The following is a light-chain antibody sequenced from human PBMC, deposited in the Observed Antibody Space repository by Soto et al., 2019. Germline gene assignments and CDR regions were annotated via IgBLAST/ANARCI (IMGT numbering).Light chain of an antibody. Sequence: QSALTQPRSVSGSPGQSVTISCTGTSSDVGGYNCVSWYQQHPGKAPQLIIYDVTQRPSGVPDRFSGSKSGNTASLSISGLQAEDEADYYCSSFAGTNSFVFGNGTKVTV. CDR1: SSDVGGYNC. CDR3: SSFAGTNSFV. V-gene: IGLV2-11*01. CDR2: DVT. J-gene: IGLJ1*01.